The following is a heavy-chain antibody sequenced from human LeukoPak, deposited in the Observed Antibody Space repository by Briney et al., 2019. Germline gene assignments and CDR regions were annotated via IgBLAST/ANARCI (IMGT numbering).Heavy chain of an antibody. J-gene: IGHJ5*01. V-gene: IGHV3-23*01. Sequence: GGSLRLSCAASGFTFSSYGMSWVRQAPGKGLERVSAISGSGGSTYYADSVKGRFTISRDNSKNTLYLQMNSLRAEDTAVYYCARGGKYGCSGGSCYADSWGQGTLVTVSS. CDR2: ISGSGGST. CDR1: GFTFSSYG. CDR3: ARGGKYGCSGGSCYADS. D-gene: IGHD2-15*01.